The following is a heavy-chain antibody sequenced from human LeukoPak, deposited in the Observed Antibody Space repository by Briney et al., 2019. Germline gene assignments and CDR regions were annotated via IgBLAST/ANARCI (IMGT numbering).Heavy chain of an antibody. V-gene: IGHV1-24*01. CDR2: FDPEDGET. J-gene: IGHJ4*02. CDR3: ATYGPGNSSGYYFFLAY. CDR1: GYTLTELS. Sequence: VKXSCKVSGYTLTELSMHWVRQAPGKGLEWMGGFDPEDGETIYAQKFQGRVTMTEDTSTDTAYMELSSLRSEDTAVYYCATYGPGNSSGYYFFLAYWGQGTLVTVSS. D-gene: IGHD3-22*01.